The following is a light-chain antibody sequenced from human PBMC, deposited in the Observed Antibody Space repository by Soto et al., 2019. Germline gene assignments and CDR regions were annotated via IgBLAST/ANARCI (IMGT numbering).Light chain of an antibody. CDR1: SSNIGSNT. Sequence: QSVLTQPPSASGNSGQRVTISCSGSSSNIGSNTVNWNQQLPGTAPQLLIYSNNKRPSGVPDPFSGSKSGTSASLAISELQSEDEADYYCAAWDVSMNGFYVFGTGTKVTVL. J-gene: IGLJ1*01. V-gene: IGLV1-44*01. CDR2: SNN. CDR3: AAWDVSMNGFYV.